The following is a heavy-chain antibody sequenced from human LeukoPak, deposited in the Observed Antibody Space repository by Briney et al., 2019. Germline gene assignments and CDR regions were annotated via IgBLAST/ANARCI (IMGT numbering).Heavy chain of an antibody. CDR3: ATSYSSGSRRGFDP. J-gene: IGHJ5*02. Sequence: GRSLRLSCAASGFTFSSYGMHWVRQAPGKGLEWVAVIWYDGSNKYYADSVKGRFTISRDNSKNTLYLQMNSLRAKDTAVYYCATSYSSGSRRGFDPWGQGTLVTGSS. CDR2: IWYDGSNK. D-gene: IGHD6-19*01. V-gene: IGHV3-33*01. CDR1: GFTFSSYG.